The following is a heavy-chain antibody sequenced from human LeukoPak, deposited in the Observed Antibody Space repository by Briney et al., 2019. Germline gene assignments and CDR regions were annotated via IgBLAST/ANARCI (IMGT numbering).Heavy chain of an antibody. V-gene: IGHV4-61*08. Sequence: PSETLSLTCAVSGGSISSGGYSWSWIRQPPGKGLEWIGYIYYSGSTNYNPSLKSRVTISVDTSKNQFSLKLSSVTAADTAVYYCARQSPLRGFDYWGQGTLVTVSS. CDR1: GGSISSGGYS. D-gene: IGHD3-10*01. CDR2: IYYSGST. J-gene: IGHJ4*02. CDR3: ARQSPLRGFDY.